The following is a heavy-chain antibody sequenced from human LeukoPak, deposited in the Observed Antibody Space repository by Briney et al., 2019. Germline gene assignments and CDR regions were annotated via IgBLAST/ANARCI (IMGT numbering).Heavy chain of an antibody. J-gene: IGHJ4*02. CDR1: GFTFDDYN. V-gene: IGHV3-43*01. Sequence: GGSLRLSCAASGFTFDDYNMHWVRQTPEKGLEWVSLISWDGGTTYYADSVKGRFTISRDNSKNTLYLQMNSLRAEDTAVYYCAKSPDFWSGYYIDYWGQGTLVTVSS. CDR2: ISWDGGTT. CDR3: AKSPDFWSGYYIDY. D-gene: IGHD3-3*01.